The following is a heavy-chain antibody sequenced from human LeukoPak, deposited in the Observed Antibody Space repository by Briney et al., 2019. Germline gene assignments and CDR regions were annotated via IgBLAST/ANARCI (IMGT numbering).Heavy chain of an antibody. CDR3: ARGYCSGGSCYGGGFDS. D-gene: IGHD2-15*01. V-gene: IGHV3-7*04. J-gene: IGHJ4*02. CDR2: INQDGSEK. CDR1: GFTFSSYW. Sequence: GGSLRLSCAASGFTFSSYWMSWVRQAPGKGLEWVANINQDGSEKYYVDSVKGRFTISRDNAKNSLYLQVNSLRAEDTAVFYCARGYCSGGSCYGGGFDSWGQGTLVTVSS.